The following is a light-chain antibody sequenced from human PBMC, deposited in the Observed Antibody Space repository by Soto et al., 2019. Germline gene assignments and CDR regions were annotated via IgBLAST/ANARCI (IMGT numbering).Light chain of an antibody. CDR3: AAWDDSLNGYV. J-gene: IGLJ1*01. CDR1: GSNIGSNT. V-gene: IGLV1-44*01. CDR2: NNS. Sequence: QSVLTQPPSASGTPGQRVTISCSGSGSNIGSNTVNWYQQLPGTAPKLLIYNNSHRPSGVPDRFSGSKSGTSATLAISGLQSDIEADYYCAAWDDSLNGYVFGIGTKLTVL.